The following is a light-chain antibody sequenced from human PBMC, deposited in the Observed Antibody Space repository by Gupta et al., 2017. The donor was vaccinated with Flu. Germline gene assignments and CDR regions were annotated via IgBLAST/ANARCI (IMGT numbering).Light chain of an antibody. CDR3: FSFAVACTGV. CDR1: SSEVGSFNN. V-gene: IGLV2-23*02. Sequence: SIAISCTGTSSEVGSFNNVAWYQQHPGKAPQVMSYEVNKRPSGVANRFSGSKSGNSASLTISGLQADDEADDYCFSFAVACTGVFGGGTKLTVL. J-gene: IGLJ3*02. CDR2: EVN.